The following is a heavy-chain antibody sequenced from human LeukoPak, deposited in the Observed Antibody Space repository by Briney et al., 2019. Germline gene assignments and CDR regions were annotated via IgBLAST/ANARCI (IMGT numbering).Heavy chain of an antibody. V-gene: IGHV4-39*07. CDR1: GGSISSSSYY. Sequence: SETLSLTCTVSGGSISSSSYYWGWIRQPPGKGLGWIGSIYYSGSTYYNPSLKSRVTISVDTSKNQFSLKLSSVTAADTAVYYCAKGPTGYSYWGQGTLVTVSS. D-gene: IGHD3-9*01. CDR2: IYYSGST. CDR3: AKGPTGYSY. J-gene: IGHJ4*02.